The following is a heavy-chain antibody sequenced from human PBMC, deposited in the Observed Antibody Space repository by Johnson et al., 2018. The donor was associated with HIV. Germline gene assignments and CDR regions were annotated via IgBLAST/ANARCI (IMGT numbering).Heavy chain of an antibody. Sequence: VQLVESGGGVVQPGRSLRLSCAASGFTFDDYGMSWVRQAPGKGLEWVSGINWTGGSTGYADSVKGRFTISRANAKNTLYLQMNSLRAEDTAVYYCAREGEVGRAFDIWGQGTMVTVSS. CDR3: AREGEVGRAFDI. V-gene: IGHV3-20*04. J-gene: IGHJ3*02. CDR2: INWTGGST. D-gene: IGHD3-16*01. CDR1: GFTFDDYG.